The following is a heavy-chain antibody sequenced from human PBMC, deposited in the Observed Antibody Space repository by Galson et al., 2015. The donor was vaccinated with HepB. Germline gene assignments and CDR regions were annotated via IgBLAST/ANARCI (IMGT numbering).Heavy chain of an antibody. CDR1: GYTFTSYD. CDR2: MNPNSGNT. CDR3: ARRVVAHSYNYYGMDV. J-gene: IGHJ6*02. V-gene: IGHV1-8*01. D-gene: IGHD2-15*01. Sequence: SVKVSCKASGYTFTSYDINWVRQATGQGLEWMGWMNPNSGNTGYAQKFQGRVTMTRSTSISTAYMELSSLRPEDTAVYYCARRVVAHSYNYYGMDVWGQGTTVTVSS.